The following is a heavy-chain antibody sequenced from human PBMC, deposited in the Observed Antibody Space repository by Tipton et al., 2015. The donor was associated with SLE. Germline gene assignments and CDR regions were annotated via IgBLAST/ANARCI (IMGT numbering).Heavy chain of an antibody. CDR2: IYPSNSNT. CDR1: GYKFSNYW. CDR3: ARPISSGTYLLVY. V-gene: IGHV5-51*03. Sequence: QLVQSGAEVKKPGESLKISCKGSGYKFSNYWIGWVRQMPGKGLELMGIIYPSNSNTKYSPSFQGQVTISADKSINTAYLQWSSLQASDAALYYCARPISSGTYLLVYWGQGTLVTVSS. J-gene: IGHJ4*02. D-gene: IGHD3-22*01.